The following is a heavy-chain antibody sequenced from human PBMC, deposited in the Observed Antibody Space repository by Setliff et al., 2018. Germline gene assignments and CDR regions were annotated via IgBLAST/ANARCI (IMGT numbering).Heavy chain of an antibody. D-gene: IGHD3-3*01. J-gene: IGHJ5*02. Sequence: SETLSLTCSVSGGSISGYYWSWIRQPAGKGLEWIGHFHTGGSTNYNRSLRSRVSISVDTSKNQFSLKLSSVTAADTATYYCARAGPTVTFFRVLVISWWDPWGQGSLVTVSS. CDR3: ARAGPTVTFFRVLVISWWDP. CDR2: FHTGGST. CDR1: GGSISGYY. V-gene: IGHV4-4*07.